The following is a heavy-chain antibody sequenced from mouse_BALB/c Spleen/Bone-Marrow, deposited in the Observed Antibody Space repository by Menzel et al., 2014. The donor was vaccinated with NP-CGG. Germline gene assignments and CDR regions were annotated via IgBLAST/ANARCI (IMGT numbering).Heavy chain of an antibody. J-gene: IGHJ1*01. CDR1: GFSLTSYG. V-gene: IGHV2-5*01. Sequence: QVQLKQSGPGLVQPSQSLSITCTVSGFSLTSYGVHWVRQSPGKGLEWLGVIWRGGSTDYNAAFMSRLSVTKDNSRSQVFFKMNSLRADDTAIYYCAKNQGSFYYGSSHWYFDVWGAGTTVTVSS. D-gene: IGHD1-1*01. CDR2: IWRGGST. CDR3: AKNQGSFYYGSSHWYFDV.